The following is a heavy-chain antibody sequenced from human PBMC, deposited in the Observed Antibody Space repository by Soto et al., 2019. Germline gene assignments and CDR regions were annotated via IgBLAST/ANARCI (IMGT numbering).Heavy chain of an antibody. D-gene: IGHD3-3*01. CDR2: IRQDGSEK. J-gene: IGHJ5*02. Sequence: GSLRLSCAASGFTFSSYWMSWVRQAPGKGLEWVANIRQDGSEKYYVDSVKGRFTISRDNAKNSLYLQMNSLRAEDTAVYYCARGPRGSAYDFWSGSWFDPWGQGTLVTVSS. CDR3: ARGPRGSAYDFWSGSWFDP. V-gene: IGHV3-7*03. CDR1: GFTFSSYW.